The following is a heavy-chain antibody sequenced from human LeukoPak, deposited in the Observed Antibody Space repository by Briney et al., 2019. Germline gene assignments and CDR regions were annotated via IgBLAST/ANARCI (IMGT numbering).Heavy chain of an antibody. CDR2: ISYDGSNK. Sequence: XGMXGVRQAPXKGLEWVAVISYDGSNKYYADSVKGRFTISRDNSKNTLYLQMNSLRAEDTAVYYCAKEIGVKQWLVLDYYYGMDVWGKGTTVTVSS. CDR3: AKEIGVKQWLVLDYYYGMDV. V-gene: IGHV3-30*18. J-gene: IGHJ6*04. CDR1: XG. D-gene: IGHD6-19*01.